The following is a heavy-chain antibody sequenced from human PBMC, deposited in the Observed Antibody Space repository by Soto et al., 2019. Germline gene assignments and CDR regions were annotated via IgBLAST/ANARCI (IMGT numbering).Heavy chain of an antibody. CDR3: AKDRPPVYYDFWSGYYTDFDY. CDR2: ISYDGSNK. CDR1: GFTFSSYG. V-gene: IGHV3-30*18. Sequence: PGGSLRLSCAASGFTFSSYGMHWVRQAPGKGLEWVAVISYDGSNKYYADSVKGRFTISRDNSKNTLYLQMNSLRAEDTAVYYCAKDRPPVYYDFWSGYYTDFDYWGQGTLVTVSS. D-gene: IGHD3-3*01. J-gene: IGHJ4*02.